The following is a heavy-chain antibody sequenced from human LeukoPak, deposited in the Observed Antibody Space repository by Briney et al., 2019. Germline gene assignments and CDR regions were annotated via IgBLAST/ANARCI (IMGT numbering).Heavy chain of an antibody. Sequence: GGSLRLSCASSGFTSSSYGMHWVRQAPGKGLEWVAFIRYDGSNKYYADSVKGRFTISRDNSKNTLYLQMNSLRAEDTAVYYCAKDKAAAIYYWGQGALVTVSS. CDR2: IRYDGSNK. CDR3: AKDKAAAIYY. CDR1: GFTSSSYG. V-gene: IGHV3-30*02. J-gene: IGHJ4*02. D-gene: IGHD6-13*01.